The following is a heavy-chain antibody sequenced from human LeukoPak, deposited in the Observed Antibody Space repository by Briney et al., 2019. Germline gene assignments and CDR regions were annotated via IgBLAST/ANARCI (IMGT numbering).Heavy chain of an antibody. CDR2: IHPYGTF. Sequence: PSETLPLTCAVYGGSCSDYYCSWIRQPPGKGLEWIGEIHPYGTFYYNSSLRSRLTISIDTSKTQFSLRLTSVTAADTAFYYCARGRDRSKAGDHWGQGTLVTVSS. J-gene: IGHJ4*02. D-gene: IGHD5-24*01. V-gene: IGHV4-34*01. CDR3: ARGRDRSKAGDH. CDR1: GGSCSDYY.